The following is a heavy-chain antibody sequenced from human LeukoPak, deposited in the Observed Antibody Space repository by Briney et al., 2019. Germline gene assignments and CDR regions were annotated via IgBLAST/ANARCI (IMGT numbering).Heavy chain of an antibody. CDR1: GGSISSYY. CDR3: ARGTGSNRFDY. V-gene: IGHV4-59*01. CDR2: IYYSGST. J-gene: IGHJ4*02. Sequence: PSETLSLTCTVSGGSISSYYWSWIRQPPEKGLEWIGYIYYSGSTNYSPSLKSRVTISVDTSKNQFSLKLSSVTPAATAIYYCARGTGSNRFDYWGQGTLVTVSS. D-gene: IGHD3-10*01.